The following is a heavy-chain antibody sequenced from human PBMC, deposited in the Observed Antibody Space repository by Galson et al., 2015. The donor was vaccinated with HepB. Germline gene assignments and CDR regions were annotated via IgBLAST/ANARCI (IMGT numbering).Heavy chain of an antibody. CDR2: MSSSTSYI. V-gene: IGHV3-21*01. CDR1: GFTLSGHS. J-gene: IGHJ2*01. CDR3: ARVYEPDL. Sequence: SLRLSCAASGFTLSGHSMNWVRQAPGKGLEWVSSMSSSTSYIYYADSVKGRFTISRDSAKNSLYLQMNSLRDDNTAVYFCARVYEPDLWGRGTLVTVSS. D-gene: IGHD1-14*01.